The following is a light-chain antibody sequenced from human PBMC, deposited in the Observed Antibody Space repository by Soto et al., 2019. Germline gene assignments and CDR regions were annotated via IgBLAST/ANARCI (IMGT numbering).Light chain of an antibody. V-gene: IGLV2-14*03. CDR1: SSYVGAYDY. CDR3: SSYTSSSTRV. J-gene: IGLJ1*01. Sequence: QSVLAQPASGSGFPGQSSTISCTGTSSYVGAYDYVSWYQQHPDKAPKLMIYEVSNRPSGVSNRFSGSKSVNTATLTISGLQADDEADYYCSSYTSSSTRVFGTGTKVTVL. CDR2: EVS.